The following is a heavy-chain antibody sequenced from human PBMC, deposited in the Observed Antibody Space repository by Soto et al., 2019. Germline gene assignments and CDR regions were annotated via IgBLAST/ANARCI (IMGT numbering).Heavy chain of an antibody. CDR2: IHYSGST. CDR1: GGSIRSDDHY. Sequence: QVHLQESGPGLVKPSQTLSLTCTVSGGSIRSDDHYWSWVRQAPGKGLEWIGHIHYSGSTYYNLSLKSRVTISPDTSENQFSLKLSSVTAAGTAVYYCARYDSITWYSYYFDYWGQGTLVTVSS. D-gene: IGHD3-22*01. V-gene: IGHV4-30-4*01. CDR3: ARYDSITWYSYYFDY. J-gene: IGHJ4*02.